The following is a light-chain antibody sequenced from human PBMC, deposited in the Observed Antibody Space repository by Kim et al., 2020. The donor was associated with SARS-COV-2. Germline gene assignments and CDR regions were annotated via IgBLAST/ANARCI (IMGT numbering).Light chain of an antibody. J-gene: IGLJ1*01. CDR3: IAYTNINTHV. CDR1: STDVGGYNY. V-gene: IGLV2-14*04. Sequence: GQSITISCTGTSTDVGGYNYVSWYQQHPGKAPRLMIYDVSERPSGVSNRFSGSKSGNMASLTISGLQAEDEADYYCIAYTNINTHVFGAGTKVTVL. CDR2: DVS.